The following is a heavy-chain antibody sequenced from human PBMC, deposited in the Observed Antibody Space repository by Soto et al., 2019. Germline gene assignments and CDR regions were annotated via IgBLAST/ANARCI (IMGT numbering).Heavy chain of an antibody. Sequence: GESLKISCKGSGYSFTSYWIGWVRQMPGKGLEWMGIIYPGDSDTRYSPSFQGQVTISADKSISTAYLQWSSLKASDTAMYYCARAKEELLRDYYYYGRDVWGQGTTVTVSS. V-gene: IGHV5-51*01. CDR2: IYPGDSDT. CDR1: GYSFTSYW. CDR3: ARAKEELLRDYYYYGRDV. J-gene: IGHJ6*02. D-gene: IGHD2-15*01.